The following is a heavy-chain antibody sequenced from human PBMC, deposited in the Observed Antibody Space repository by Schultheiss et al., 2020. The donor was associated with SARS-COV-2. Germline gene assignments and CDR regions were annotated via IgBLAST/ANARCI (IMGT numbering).Heavy chain of an antibody. D-gene: IGHD2-2*01. CDR3: ARGDIVVVPAAMHYYYYGMDV. V-gene: IGHV5-51*01. CDR1: GYSFTSYW. CDR2: IYPGDSDT. Sequence: GGSLRLSCKGSGYSFTSYWIGWVRQMPGKGLEWMGIIYPGDSDTRYSPSFQGQVTISADKSISTAYLQWSSLKASDTAMYYCARGDIVVVPAAMHYYYYGMDVWGQGTTVTVSS. J-gene: IGHJ6*02.